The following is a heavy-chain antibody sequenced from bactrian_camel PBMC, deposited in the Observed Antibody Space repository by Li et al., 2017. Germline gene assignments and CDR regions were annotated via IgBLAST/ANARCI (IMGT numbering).Heavy chain of an antibody. CDR2: IDRRGFST. CDR3: TARNHSAAEF. CDR1: GHTDSLHC. Sequence: HVQLVESGGGSVQAGGSLRLSCASSGHTDSLHCMGWSRQAPGKGLEWISGIDRRGFSTDYADSVKGRFTMSRDNAKNTLYLQMNSLKSEDTGLYYCTARNHSAAEFWGQGTQVTVS. V-gene: IGHV3-2*01. J-gene: IGHJ4*01.